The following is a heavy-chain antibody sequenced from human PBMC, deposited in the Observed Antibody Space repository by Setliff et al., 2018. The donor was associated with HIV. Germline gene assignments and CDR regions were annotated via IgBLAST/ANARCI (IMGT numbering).Heavy chain of an antibody. V-gene: IGHV1-2*06. CDR1: GYTFINYY. CDR2: ISPGSAAA. CDR3: AKGQGPVDY. J-gene: IGHJ4*02. Sequence: ASVKVSCKAPGYTFINYYIHWVRQAPGQGLEWMGRISPGSAAANYAQKFQGRVTMTRDASTTTAYMEVNRLTSDDTAVYYCAKGQGPVDYWGQGTLVTVSS.